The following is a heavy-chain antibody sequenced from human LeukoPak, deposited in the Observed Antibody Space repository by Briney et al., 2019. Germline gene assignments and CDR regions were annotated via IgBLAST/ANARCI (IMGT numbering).Heavy chain of an antibody. CDR1: GGSISSGNYY. CDR3: ARRPPPDYGDYSWFDP. CDR2: IYYSGST. V-gene: IGHV4-31*03. D-gene: IGHD4-17*01. Sequence: KPSETLSLTCTVSGGSISSGNYYWSWIRQHPGKGLEWIGYIYYSGSTYYNPSLKSRVTISLDTSENQFSLKLTSVTAADTAVYYCARRPPPDYGDYSWFDPWGQGTLVTVSS. J-gene: IGHJ5*02.